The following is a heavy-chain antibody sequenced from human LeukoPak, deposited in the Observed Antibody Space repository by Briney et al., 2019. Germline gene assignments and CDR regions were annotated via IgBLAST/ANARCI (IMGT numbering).Heavy chain of an antibody. CDR3: ARGRVRRFDY. J-gene: IGHJ4*02. CDR2: INHSGST. D-gene: IGHD1-1*01. Sequence: PSETLSLTCALSGGSFSGYYWSWIRQPPGKGLEWIGEINHSGSTNYNPSLKSRVTISVDTSKNQFSLKLSSVTAADTAVYYCARGRVRRFDYWGQGTLVTVSS. V-gene: IGHV4-34*01. CDR1: GGSFSGYY.